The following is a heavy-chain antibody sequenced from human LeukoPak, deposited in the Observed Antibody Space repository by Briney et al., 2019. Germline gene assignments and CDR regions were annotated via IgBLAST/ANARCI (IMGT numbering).Heavy chain of an antibody. V-gene: IGHV1-3*01. CDR1: GYTFTSYA. D-gene: IGHD4-17*01. Sequence: ASVKVSCKASGYTFTSYAMHWVGQAPGQRLEWMGWINAGNGNTKYSQKFQGRVTITRDTSASTAYMELSSLRSEDTAVYYCAIAGTTVTDFDYWGQGTLVTVSS. J-gene: IGHJ4*02. CDR3: AIAGTTVTDFDY. CDR2: INAGNGNT.